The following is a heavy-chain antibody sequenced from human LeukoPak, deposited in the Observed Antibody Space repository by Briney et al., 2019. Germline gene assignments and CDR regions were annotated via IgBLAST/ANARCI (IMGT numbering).Heavy chain of an antibody. J-gene: IGHJ4*02. V-gene: IGHV3-30*02. CDR2: IRYDGSYK. Sequence: QPGGSLRLSCAASGFTFSIYGMHWIRQAPGKGLEWVTFIRYDGSYKYYADSVKGRFTISRDNSKNTLYLQMNSLRAEDTAVYYCAKDLITPIVVVTGSYDYWGQGTLVTVSS. CDR3: AKDLITPIVVVTGSYDY. CDR1: GFTFSIYG. D-gene: IGHD3-22*01.